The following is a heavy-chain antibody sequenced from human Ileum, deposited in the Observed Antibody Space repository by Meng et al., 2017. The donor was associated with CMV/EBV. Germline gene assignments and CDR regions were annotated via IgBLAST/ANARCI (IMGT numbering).Heavy chain of an antibody. D-gene: IGHD6-13*01. CDR2: IYPGDSDT. Sequence: KVSCKGSGYSFTSYWIGWVRQRPGKGLEWMGLIYPGDSDTRYSPSFQGQVTISADKSISTAYLQWSSLKASDTAMYYCARSSSSWYNWFDPWGQGTLVTVSS. CDR1: GYSFTSYW. V-gene: IGHV5-51*01. J-gene: IGHJ5*02. CDR3: ARSSSSWYNWFDP.